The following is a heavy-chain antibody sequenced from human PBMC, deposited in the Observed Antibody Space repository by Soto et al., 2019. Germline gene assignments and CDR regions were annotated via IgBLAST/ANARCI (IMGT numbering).Heavy chain of an antibody. CDR3: ARGNRVAAALYEWGPPLLDV. D-gene: IGHD6-13*01. Sequence: PSETLSLTCAVSGGSISSSNWWSWVRQPPGKGLEWIGEIYHSGSTNYNPSLKSRVTISVDTSKNQFSLKLSSVTAADTAVYYCARGNRVAAALYEWGPPLLDVWGQGTTVTVSS. V-gene: IGHV4-4*02. CDR2: IYHSGST. CDR1: GGSISSSNW. J-gene: IGHJ6*02.